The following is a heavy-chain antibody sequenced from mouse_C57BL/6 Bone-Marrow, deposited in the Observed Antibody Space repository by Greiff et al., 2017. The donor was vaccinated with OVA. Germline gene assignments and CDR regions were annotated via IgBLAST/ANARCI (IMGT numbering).Heavy chain of an antibody. CDR1: GYAFTNYL. Sequence: QVQLKQSGAELVRPGTSVKVSCKASGYAFTNYLIEWVKQRPGQGLEWIGVINPGSGGTNYNEKFKGKATLTADKSSSTAYMQLSSLTSEDSAVYFCAREEIVITTVGGCAYWGQGTLVTVSA. V-gene: IGHV1-54*01. J-gene: IGHJ3*01. CDR2: INPGSGGT. CDR3: AREEIVITTVGGCAY. D-gene: IGHD1-1*01.